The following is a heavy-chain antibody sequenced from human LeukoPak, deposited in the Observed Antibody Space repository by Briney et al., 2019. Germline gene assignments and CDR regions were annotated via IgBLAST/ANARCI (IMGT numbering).Heavy chain of an antibody. D-gene: IGHD4-17*01. Sequence: GGSLRLSCAASGFTFSSYEMNWVCQAPGKGLEWVSYVSSSGSTISYADSVKGRFTISRDNAKNSLYLQMNSLRAEDTAVYYCARGPKSYGDYFDYWGQGTLVTVSS. CDR3: ARGPKSYGDYFDY. CDR2: VSSSGSTI. CDR1: GFTFSSYE. V-gene: IGHV3-48*03. J-gene: IGHJ4*02.